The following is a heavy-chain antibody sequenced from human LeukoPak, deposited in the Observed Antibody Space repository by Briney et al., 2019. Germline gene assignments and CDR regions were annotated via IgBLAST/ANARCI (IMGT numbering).Heavy chain of an antibody. D-gene: IGHD6-13*01. CDR1: GGSISSGGYS. CDR2: IYYSGST. CDR3: ARPTVYSSSWSYYYYYYMDV. J-gene: IGHJ6*03. V-gene: IGHV4-31*03. Sequence: PSQTLSLTCTVSGGSISSGGYSWSWIRQHPGKGLEWIGYIYYSGSTYYNPSLKSRVTISVDTSKNQFSLKLSSVTAADTAVYYCARPTVYSSSWSYYYYYYMDVWGKGTTVTVSS.